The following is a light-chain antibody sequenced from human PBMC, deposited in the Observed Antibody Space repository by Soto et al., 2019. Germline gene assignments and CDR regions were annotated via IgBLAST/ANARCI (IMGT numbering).Light chain of an antibody. J-gene: IGLJ1*01. Sequence: QSALTQPPSASGSPGQSVTISCTGTSSDVGGYNYVSWYQQHPGKAPKLVIYEVSKRPSGVPDRFSGSKSGNTASLTVSGLQAEDEADHYCSSFAGISTVFGTGTKVTVL. CDR3: SSFAGISTV. CDR2: EVS. CDR1: SSDVGGYNY. V-gene: IGLV2-8*01.